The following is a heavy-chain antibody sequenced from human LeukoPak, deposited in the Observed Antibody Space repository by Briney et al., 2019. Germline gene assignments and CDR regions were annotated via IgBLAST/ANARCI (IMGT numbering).Heavy chain of an antibody. CDR2: IIPIFGTA. V-gene: IGHV1-69*13. D-gene: IGHD6-19*01. Sequence: SVKVSCKASGGTFSSYAISWVRQAPGQGLEWMGGIIPIFGTANYAQKFQGRVTITADESTSTAYMELSSLRSEDTAVYYCAGEDRAVAGSFDYWGQGSLVTVSS. CDR3: AGEDRAVAGSFDY. J-gene: IGHJ4*02. CDR1: GGTFSSYA.